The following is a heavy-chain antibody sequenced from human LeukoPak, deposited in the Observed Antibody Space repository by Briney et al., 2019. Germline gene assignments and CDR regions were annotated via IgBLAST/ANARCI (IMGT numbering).Heavy chain of an antibody. V-gene: IGHV3-30*02. CDR1: GFTFSSYG. CDR2: IRYDGSNK. Sequence: PGGSLRLSCAASGFTFSSYGMHRDRQAPGKGLEWVAFIRYDGSNKYYADSVKGRFTISRDNSKNTLYLQMNSLRAEDTAVYYCAKDEDIVVVPAAGTGAFDIWGQGTMVTVSS. J-gene: IGHJ3*02. D-gene: IGHD2-2*01. CDR3: AKDEDIVVVPAAGTGAFDI.